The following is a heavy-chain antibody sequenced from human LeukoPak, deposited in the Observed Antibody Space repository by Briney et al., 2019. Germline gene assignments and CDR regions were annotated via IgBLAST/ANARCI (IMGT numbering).Heavy chain of an antibody. Sequence: SETLSLTCTVSGGSISSSSYYWGWIRQPPGKGLEWIGSIYYSGSTYYNPSLKSRVTISVDTSKNQFSLKLSSVTAADTAVYYCARDGVTMVRGDYYGMDVWGQGTTVTVSS. CDR1: GGSISSSSYY. V-gene: IGHV4-39*07. CDR2: IYYSGST. J-gene: IGHJ6*02. CDR3: ARDGVTMVRGDYYGMDV. D-gene: IGHD3-10*01.